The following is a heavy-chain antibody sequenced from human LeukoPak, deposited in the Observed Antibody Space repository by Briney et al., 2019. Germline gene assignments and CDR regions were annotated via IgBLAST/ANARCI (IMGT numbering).Heavy chain of an antibody. CDR2: ISSSGSTI. Sequence: GGSLRLSCAASGFTFSDYYMSWNRQAPGKGLEWVSYISSSGSTIYYADSVKGRFTISRDNAKNSLHLQMNSLRAEDTAVYYCARDHPIWGSGRYNWFDPWGQGTLVTVSS. V-gene: IGHV3-11*01. CDR3: ARDHPIWGSGRYNWFDP. D-gene: IGHD6-19*01. CDR1: GFTFSDYY. J-gene: IGHJ5*02.